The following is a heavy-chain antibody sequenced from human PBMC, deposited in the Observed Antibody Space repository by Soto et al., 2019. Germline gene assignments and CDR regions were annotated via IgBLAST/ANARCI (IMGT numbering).Heavy chain of an antibody. CDR2: IYYSGST. D-gene: IGHD1-26*01. V-gene: IGHV4-59*01. Sequence: SETLSLTCTVSGDSISAYYWSWIRQPPGKGLEWIGYIYYSGSTNYNPSLKSRVTISLDTSKRQFSLMLGSVTAADTAVYYCAIVCSGSYYDFYWFDAWGQGILVTVSS. CDR1: GDSISAYY. J-gene: IGHJ5*02. CDR3: AIVCSGSYYDFYWFDA.